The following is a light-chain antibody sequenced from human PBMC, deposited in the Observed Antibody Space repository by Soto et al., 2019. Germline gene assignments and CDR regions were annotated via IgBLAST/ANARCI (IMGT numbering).Light chain of an antibody. CDR1: QSVSSN. J-gene: IGKJ1*01. Sequence: EIVMTQSPATLAVSPGERATLSCRASQSVSSNLAWYQQKPGQTPRRVIYGASTWGTGVPPRFTGSGSGTEFTLTISSLESEDFAVYFCQQYGDRPRTFGQGTKVDIK. V-gene: IGKV3D-15*01. CDR2: GAS. CDR3: QQYGDRPRT.